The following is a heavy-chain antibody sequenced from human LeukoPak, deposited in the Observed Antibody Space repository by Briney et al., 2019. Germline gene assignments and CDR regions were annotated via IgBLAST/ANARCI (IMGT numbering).Heavy chain of an antibody. CDR2: ISTSSSTI. CDR1: GFTFSDFY. CDR3: ARGHYGLDV. V-gene: IGHV3-11*01. J-gene: IGHJ6*02. Sequence: GGSLRLSCAASGFTFSDFYMSWIRQAPGRGLKWVSYISTSSSTIYYADSVKGRFTISRDTAKSSLYPQMNSLRAEDTAVYYCARGHYGLDVWGQGTTVTVSS.